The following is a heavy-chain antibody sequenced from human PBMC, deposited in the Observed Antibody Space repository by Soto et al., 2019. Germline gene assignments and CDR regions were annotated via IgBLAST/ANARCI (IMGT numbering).Heavy chain of an antibody. CDR3: VGGSAFAQFDL. CDR1: GGSVSRMGYY. CDR2: IYYPGTT. Sequence: HLQLQESGPGLVKPSETLSLTCTVSGGSVSRMGYYLVWIRQPPGKGLEWIGSIYYPGTTYYPQSLKSRVTISVAASKHQCSLKVNSVTAADTAVYYCVGGSAFAQFDLWGRGTLVTVSS. J-gene: IGHJ2*01. D-gene: IGHD6-19*01. V-gene: IGHV4-39*01.